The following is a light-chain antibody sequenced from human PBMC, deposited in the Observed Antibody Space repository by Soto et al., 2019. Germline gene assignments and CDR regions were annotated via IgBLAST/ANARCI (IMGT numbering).Light chain of an antibody. J-gene: IGKJ2*01. V-gene: IGKV2-30*01. Sequence: DVVMTQSPLSLPVTLGQPASISCRSSQGLVSSDGNTYLNWFQQRPGQSPRRLIYKVSNRDSGVPDRFSGSGSGTDFTLKISRVEAEDVGVYYCMQGTHLYTFGQGTKLEIK. CDR3: MQGTHLYT. CDR1: QGLVSSDGNTY. CDR2: KVS.